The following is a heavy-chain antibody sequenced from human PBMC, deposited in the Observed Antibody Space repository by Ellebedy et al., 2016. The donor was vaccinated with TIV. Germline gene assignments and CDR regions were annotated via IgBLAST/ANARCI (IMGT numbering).Heavy chain of an antibody. CDR3: SRVRVSGDRLDS. D-gene: IGHD4-17*01. CDR2: SGSGGDS. Sequence: PGGSLRLSFAASGFRFSIYAVSWVRQAPGRGLEWVAASGSGGDSYYADSVRGRFTISRDNAKNSLYLQMNSLTAEDTAVYYCSRVRVSGDRLDSWGRGSLATVSS. CDR1: GFRFSIYA. V-gene: IGHV3-13*01. J-gene: IGHJ4*02.